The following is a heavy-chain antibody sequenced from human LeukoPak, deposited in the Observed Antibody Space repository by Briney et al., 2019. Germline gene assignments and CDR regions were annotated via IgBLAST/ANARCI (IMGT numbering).Heavy chain of an antibody. CDR3: ARDLGGQGLWSRRKEEGGWFDP. D-gene: IGHD3-10*01. CDR1: GGSIGSYY. CDR2: IYTSGGT. Sequence: SETLSLTCTVSGGSIGSYYWSWVRQPPGKGLEWIGYIYTSGGTNYNPSLKGRVTISVDTSKNQFSLKLSSVTAADTAVYYCARDLGGQGLWSRRKEEGGWFDPWGQGTLVTVSS. V-gene: IGHV4-59*01. J-gene: IGHJ5*02.